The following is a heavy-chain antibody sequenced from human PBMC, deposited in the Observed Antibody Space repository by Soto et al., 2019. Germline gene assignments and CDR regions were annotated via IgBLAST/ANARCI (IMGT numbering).Heavy chain of an antibody. CDR2: IRYDGSNK. D-gene: IGHD6-19*01. J-gene: IGHJ4*02. V-gene: IGHV3-33*01. CDR3: ARDKRDSGCLDY. Sequence: GGSLRLSCAASGFTFSSYGMHWVRQAPGKGLEWVAVIRYDGSNKYYADSVKGRFTISRDNSKNTLYLQMNSLRAEDTAVYYCARDKRDSGCLDYWGQGTLVTVSS. CDR1: GFTFSSYG.